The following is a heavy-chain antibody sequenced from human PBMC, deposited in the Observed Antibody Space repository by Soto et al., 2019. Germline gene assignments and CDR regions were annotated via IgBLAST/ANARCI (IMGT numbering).Heavy chain of an antibody. Sequence: GESLKISCAASGFTFSSYAMSWVRQAPGKGLEWVSAISGSGGSTYYADSVKGRFTISRDNSKNTLYLQMNSLRAEDTAVYYGAKDGPWGLDTYYFDYWGQGTLVTVSS. CDR2: ISGSGGST. CDR1: GFTFSSYA. D-gene: IGHD7-27*01. CDR3: AKDGPWGLDTYYFDY. V-gene: IGHV3-23*01. J-gene: IGHJ4*02.